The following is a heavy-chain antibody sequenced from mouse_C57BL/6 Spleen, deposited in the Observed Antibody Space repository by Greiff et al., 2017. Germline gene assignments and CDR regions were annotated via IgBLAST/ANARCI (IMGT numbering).Heavy chain of an antibody. D-gene: IGHD2-2*01. CDR1: GYAFSSYW. CDR2: IYPGDGDT. Sequence: QVQLQQSGAELVKPGASVKISCKASGYAFSSYWMNWVKQRPGKGLEWIGQIYPGDGDTNYNGKFKGKATLTADKSSSTAYMQLSSLTSEDSAVYFCARRDYGYEGGFAYWGQGTLVTVSA. V-gene: IGHV1-80*01. CDR3: ARRDYGYEGGFAY. J-gene: IGHJ3*01.